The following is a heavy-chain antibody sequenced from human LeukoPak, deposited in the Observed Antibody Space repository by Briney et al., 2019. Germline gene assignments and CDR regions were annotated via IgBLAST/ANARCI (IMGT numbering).Heavy chain of an antibody. J-gene: IGHJ5*02. CDR1: GYTFTGYY. Sequence: ASVKVSCKASGYTFTGYYMHWVRQAPGRGLEWMGWINPNNGATKYAQKFQGRVTMTRDTSISTAYMEVSRLRFDDTAVYYCARDGGWYQLLWWFDPWGQGTLVTVSS. V-gene: IGHV1-2*02. D-gene: IGHD2-2*01. CDR2: INPNNGAT. CDR3: ARDGGWYQLLWWFDP.